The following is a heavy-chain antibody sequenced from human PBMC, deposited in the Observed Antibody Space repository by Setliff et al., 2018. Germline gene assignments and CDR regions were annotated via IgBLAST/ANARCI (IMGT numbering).Heavy chain of an antibody. V-gene: IGHV1-69*13. CDR3: ARDGDNYYDSSGYYLNHAFDI. Sequence: SVKVSCKASGGTFSSYAISWVRQAPGQGLEWMGRIIPIFGTANYAQKFQGRVTITADESTSTAYMELSSLRSEDTAVYYCARDGDNYYDSSGYYLNHAFDIWGQGTMVTVSS. D-gene: IGHD3-22*01. CDR1: GGTFSSYA. CDR2: IIPIFGTA. J-gene: IGHJ3*02.